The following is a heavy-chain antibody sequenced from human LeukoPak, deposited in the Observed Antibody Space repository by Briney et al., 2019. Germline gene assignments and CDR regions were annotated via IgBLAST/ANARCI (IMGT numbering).Heavy chain of an antibody. V-gene: IGHV6-1*01. J-gene: IGHJ6*03. CDR1: GDSVSSNNAA. Sequence: SQTLSLTCAISGDSVSSNNAAWNWIRQSPSRGLEWLGRTYYRSKWYNDYAVSVKSRITINPDTSKNQFSLQLNSVTPEDTAVYYCARVGAHSSGWYYYYMDVWGKGTTVTVSS. CDR2: TYYRSKWYN. D-gene: IGHD6-19*01. CDR3: ARVGAHSSGWYYYYMDV.